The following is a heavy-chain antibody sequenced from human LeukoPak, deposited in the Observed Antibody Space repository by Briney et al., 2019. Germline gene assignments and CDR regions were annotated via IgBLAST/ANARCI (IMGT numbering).Heavy chain of an antibody. CDR1: GYLFISYW. J-gene: IGHJ4*02. Sequence: GESLKISFQGSGYLFISYWIAWVRPMPGKVLEWMGIIYPGDSDTRYSPSFQGQVTISADKSITTAYLQWDSLKASDTAMYYCARSGYSGYETDYWGQGTLVTVSS. CDR3: ARSGYSGYETDY. CDR2: IYPGDSDT. V-gene: IGHV5-51*01. D-gene: IGHD5-12*01.